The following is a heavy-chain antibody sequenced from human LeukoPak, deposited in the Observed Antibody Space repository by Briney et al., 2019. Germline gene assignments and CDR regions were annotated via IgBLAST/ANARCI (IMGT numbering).Heavy chain of an antibody. CDR3: ARVPYRDGYNTYYFDY. J-gene: IGHJ4*02. D-gene: IGHD5-24*01. V-gene: IGHV1-69*01. Sequence: SVKVSCKASGGTFSSYAISWVRQAPGQGLEWMGGIIPIFGTANYAQKFQGRVTITADESTSTAYMELSSLRSEDTAVYYCARVPYRDGYNTYYFDYWGQGTLVTVSS. CDR2: IIPIFGTA. CDR1: GGTFSSYA.